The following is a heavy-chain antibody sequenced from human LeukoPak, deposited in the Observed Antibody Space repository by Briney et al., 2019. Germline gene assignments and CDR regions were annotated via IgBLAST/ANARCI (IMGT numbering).Heavy chain of an antibody. J-gene: IGHJ4*02. CDR3: SRVPGYYDSSGYYTEY. D-gene: IGHD3-22*01. CDR1: RYIFTRYY. Sequence: ASVKVSCKASRYIFTRYYMHSVREAPGQGLEWMGWINPNSGGTNYAQKFQGRVTMTRDTSISTAYMELSRLRSDDTAVYYCSRVPGYYDSSGYYTEYWGQGTLVTVSS. V-gene: IGHV1-2*02. CDR2: INPNSGGT.